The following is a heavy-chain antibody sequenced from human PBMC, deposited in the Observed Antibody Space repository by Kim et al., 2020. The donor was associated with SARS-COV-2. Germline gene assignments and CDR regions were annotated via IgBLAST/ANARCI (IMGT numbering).Heavy chain of an antibody. CDR2: IWYDGSNK. V-gene: IGHV3-33*01. Sequence: GGSLRLSCAASGFTFSSYGMHWVRQAPGKGLEWVAVIWYDGSNKYYADSVKGRFTISRDNSKNTLYLQMNSLRAEDTAVYYCARDRDDFWSGYWSHYYGMDVWGQGTTVTVSS. CDR1: GFTFSSYG. D-gene: IGHD3-3*01. J-gene: IGHJ6*02. CDR3: ARDRDDFWSGYWSHYYGMDV.